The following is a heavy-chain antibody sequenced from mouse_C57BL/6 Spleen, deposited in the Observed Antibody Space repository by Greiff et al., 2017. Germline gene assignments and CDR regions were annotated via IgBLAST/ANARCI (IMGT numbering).Heavy chain of an antibody. CDR1: GFTFSDYG. CDR2: ISSGSSTI. Sequence: EVQVVESGGGLVKPGGSLKLSCAASGFTFSDYGMHWVRQAPEKGLEWVAYISSGSSTIYYADTVKGRITIARDNAKNTLFLQMTSLWSEDTAMYYCARPVYCYDKGWYFDVWGTGTTVTVSS. J-gene: IGHJ1*03. V-gene: IGHV5-17*01. D-gene: IGHD2-12*01. CDR3: ARPVYCYDKGWYFDV.